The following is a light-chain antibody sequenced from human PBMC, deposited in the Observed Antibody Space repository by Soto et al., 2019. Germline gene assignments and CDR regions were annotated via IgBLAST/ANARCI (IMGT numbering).Light chain of an antibody. J-gene: IGKJ5*01. Sequence: EIVLTQSPATLSLSPGERATLSCRASQSVSSYLAWYQQKPGQAPRLLIYDASNRATGVPDRFSGSGSGTEFTLTISSLEPEDFAVYYCQQRSNWVTFGQGTRLEIK. V-gene: IGKV3-11*01. CDR3: QQRSNWVT. CDR1: QSVSSY. CDR2: DAS.